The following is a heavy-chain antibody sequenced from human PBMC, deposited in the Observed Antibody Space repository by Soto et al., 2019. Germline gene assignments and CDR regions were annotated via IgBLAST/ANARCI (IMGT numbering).Heavy chain of an antibody. CDR1: GFTFSSYS. V-gene: IGHV3-21*01. J-gene: IGHJ4*02. CDR3: ARALYYYDSSGYYLNYFDY. CDR2: ISSSSSYI. Sequence: PGGSLRLSCAASGFTFSSYSMNWVRQAPGKGLEWVSSISSSSSYIYYADSVKGRFTISRDNAKNSLYLQMNSLRAEDTAVYYCARALYYYDSSGYYLNYFDYWGRGTLVTVSS. D-gene: IGHD3-22*01.